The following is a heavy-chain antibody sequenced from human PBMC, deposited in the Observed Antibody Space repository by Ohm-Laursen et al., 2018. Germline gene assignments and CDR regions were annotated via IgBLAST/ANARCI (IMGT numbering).Heavy chain of an antibody. Sequence: GTLSLTCAVYGGSFSDYHWSWIRQPPGKGLEWIGEINHSGSTNYNPSLKSRVTISLDTSKNQFSLNLRSVTAADTAVYYCARVSKQWELLLDGFDIWGQGTMVTVSS. J-gene: IGHJ3*02. CDR2: INHSGST. D-gene: IGHD1-26*01. CDR3: ARVSKQWELLLDGFDI. V-gene: IGHV4-34*01. CDR1: GGSFSDYH.